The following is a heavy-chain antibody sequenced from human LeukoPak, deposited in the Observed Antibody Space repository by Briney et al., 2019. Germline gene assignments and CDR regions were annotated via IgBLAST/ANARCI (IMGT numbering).Heavy chain of an antibody. D-gene: IGHD4-17*01. J-gene: IGHJ4*02. CDR2: IYYSGST. CDR3: ARHDAHGDYAMSDY. CDR1: GGSISSYY. Sequence: PPRSLSLTCTVSGGSISSYYWSWIRQPPGKGLEWIGYIYYSGSTNYNPSLKSRVTISVDTSKNQFSLKLSSVTAADTAVYYCARHDAHGDYAMSDYWGQGTLVTVSS. V-gene: IGHV4-59*08.